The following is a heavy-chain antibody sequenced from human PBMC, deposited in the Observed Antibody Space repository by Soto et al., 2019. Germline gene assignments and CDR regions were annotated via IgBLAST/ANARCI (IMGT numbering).Heavy chain of an antibody. D-gene: IGHD3-16*02. V-gene: IGHV5-51*01. CDR3: ALSDVWGSYRLIDY. Sequence: VESLKSSCNGSGYSFTSYWIGWVRQMPWKGLEWMGIIYPGDSDTRYSPSFQGQVTISADKSISTAYLQWSSLKASDTAMYYCALSDVWGSYRLIDYWGQGTLVTVSS. CDR2: IYPGDSDT. J-gene: IGHJ4*02. CDR1: GYSFTSYW.